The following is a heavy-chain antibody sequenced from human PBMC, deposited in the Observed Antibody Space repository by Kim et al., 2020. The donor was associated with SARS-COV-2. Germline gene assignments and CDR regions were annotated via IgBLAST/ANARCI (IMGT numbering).Heavy chain of an antibody. V-gene: IGHV3-30*18. Sequence: GGSLRLSCAASGFTFSSYGMHWVRQAPGKGLEWVAVISYDGSNKYYADSVKGRFTISRDNSKNTLYLQMNSLRAEDTAVYYCAKPYSGSYRTYFDYWGQGTLVTVSS. D-gene: IGHD1-26*01. CDR2: ISYDGSNK. J-gene: IGHJ4*02. CDR1: GFTFSSYG. CDR3: AKPYSGSYRTYFDY.